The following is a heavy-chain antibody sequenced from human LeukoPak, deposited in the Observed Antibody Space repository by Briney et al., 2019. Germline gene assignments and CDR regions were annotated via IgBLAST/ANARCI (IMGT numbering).Heavy chain of an antibody. J-gene: IGHJ5*02. Sequence: NPGGSLRLPCAASGFTFSSYSMNWVRQAPGKGLEWVSSISSSSSYVYYADPVKGRFTISRDNAKNSLYLQMNSLRAEDTAVYYCARAHQIDSSGYPGPFDPWGQGTLVTVSS. V-gene: IGHV3-21*01. CDR2: ISSSSSYV. CDR1: GFTFSSYS. CDR3: ARAHQIDSSGYPGPFDP. D-gene: IGHD3-22*01.